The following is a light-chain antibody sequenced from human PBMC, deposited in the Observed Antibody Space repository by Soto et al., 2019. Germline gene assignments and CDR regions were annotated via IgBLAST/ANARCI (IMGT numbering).Light chain of an antibody. CDR3: LQDYNYPWT. V-gene: IGKV1-6*02. CDR1: QGISNY. J-gene: IGKJ1*01. Sequence: QMTRFPSSSSASVGARATISYQASQGISNYLAWYQQRPGKAPKLLIFGATTLQSGVPSRFSASGSGTDFTHTISSLQPEDFATYYCLQDYNYPWTFGQGTKVDIK. CDR2: GAT.